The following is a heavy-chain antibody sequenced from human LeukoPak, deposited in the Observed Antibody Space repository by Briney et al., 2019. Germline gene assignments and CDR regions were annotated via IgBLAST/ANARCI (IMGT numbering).Heavy chain of an antibody. J-gene: IGHJ4*02. CDR1: GGTFSSYA. D-gene: IGHD4-17*01. CDR2: IIPILGIA. Sequence: ASVKVSCKASGGTFSSYAISWVRQAPGQGLEWMGRIIPILGIANYAQKFQGRVTITADKSTSTAYMELSSLRSEDTAVYYCARVGRKHYCDYPRYYFDYWGQGTLVTVSS. V-gene: IGHV1-69*04. CDR3: ARVGRKHYCDYPRYYFDY.